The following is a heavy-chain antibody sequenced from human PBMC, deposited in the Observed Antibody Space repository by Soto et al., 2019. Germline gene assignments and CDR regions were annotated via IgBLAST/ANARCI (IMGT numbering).Heavy chain of an antibody. D-gene: IGHD3-10*01. Sequence: EVQLVESGGGSVQPGGSLRLSCVVSGFTFRPYAMSWVRQAPGKGLEWVSVIRVGGGETYYTDSLKGRFTISRDDSKNTLYLQMDGLRADDTAVYYCAKDEFVYGSGRSPDHWGQGVLVTVSS. CDR2: IRVGGGET. J-gene: IGHJ4*02. V-gene: IGHV3-23*04. CDR1: GFTFRPYA. CDR3: AKDEFVYGSGRSPDH.